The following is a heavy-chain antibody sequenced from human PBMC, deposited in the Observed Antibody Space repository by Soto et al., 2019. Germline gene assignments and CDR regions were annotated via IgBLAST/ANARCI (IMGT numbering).Heavy chain of an antibody. CDR3: ATLPPTGDLEDY. Sequence: GGSLRLSCAASGFTFSSYSMNWVRQAPGKGLGWVSSISSSSSYIYYADSVKGRFTISRDNAKNSLYLQMNSLRAEDTAVYYCATLPPTGDLEDYWGQGTLVTVSS. CDR2: ISSSSSYI. J-gene: IGHJ4*02. CDR1: GFTFSSYS. V-gene: IGHV3-21*01. D-gene: IGHD7-27*01.